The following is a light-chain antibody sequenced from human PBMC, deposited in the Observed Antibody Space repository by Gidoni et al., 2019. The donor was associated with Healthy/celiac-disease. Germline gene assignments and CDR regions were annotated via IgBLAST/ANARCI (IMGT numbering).Light chain of an antibody. CDR1: QSVSSY. V-gene: IGKV3-11*01. CDR3: QQRSNWPRT. J-gene: IGKJ2*01. CDR2: DAA. Sequence: DIVLTPSPATLSLSPGERATLSCRASQSVSSYIAWYQQKPGQAPRLLIYDAANRATGIPARFSGSGSGTDFTLTISSLEPEDFAVYYCQQRSNWPRTFXXXTKLEIK.